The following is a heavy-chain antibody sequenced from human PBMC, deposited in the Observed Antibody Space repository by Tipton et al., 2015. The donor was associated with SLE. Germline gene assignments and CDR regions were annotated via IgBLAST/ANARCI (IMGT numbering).Heavy chain of an antibody. Sequence: TLSLTCTVSGDSITSDYWTWLRQPPGKGLEWIGYISYSGNTNYNPSVRSRVSISLDTSKNQFSLKVKSVTTVDTAVYYCARMRGGYNAHHWGQGILVTVSS. V-gene: IGHV4-59*01. D-gene: IGHD5-24*01. CDR2: ISYSGNT. J-gene: IGHJ5*02. CDR3: ARMRGGYNAHH. CDR1: GDSITSDY.